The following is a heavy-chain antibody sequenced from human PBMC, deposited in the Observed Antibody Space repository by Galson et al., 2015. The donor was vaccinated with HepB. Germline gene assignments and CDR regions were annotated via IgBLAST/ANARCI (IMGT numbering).Heavy chain of an antibody. D-gene: IGHD6-19*01. Sequence: SLRLSCAASGFTFRSYAMSWVRQAPGKGLEWVSAITPSGDNTYSADSMKGRFFIYRDNSQNTLFLQMNSLRADDTAIYFCAKVFPEKTDGWYRQALYYFDSWGQGTRVTVSS. CDR3: AKVFPEKTDGWYRQALYYFDS. CDR2: ITPSGDNT. J-gene: IGHJ4*02. CDR1: GFTFRSYA. V-gene: IGHV3-23*01.